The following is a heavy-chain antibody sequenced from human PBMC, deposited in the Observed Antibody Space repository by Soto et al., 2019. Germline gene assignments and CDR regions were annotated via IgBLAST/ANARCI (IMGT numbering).Heavy chain of an antibody. V-gene: IGHV1-24*01. CDR1: GYTLTELS. D-gene: IGHD6-19*01. J-gene: IGHJ4*02. CDR2: FDPEDGET. CDR3: ATVSVAGTGFDY. Sequence: ASVKVSCKVSGYTLTELSMHWVRQAPGKGLEWMGGFDPEDGETIYAQKFQGRVTMTEDTSTDTAYMEPSSLRSEDTAVYYCATVSVAGTGFDYWGQGTLVTVSS.